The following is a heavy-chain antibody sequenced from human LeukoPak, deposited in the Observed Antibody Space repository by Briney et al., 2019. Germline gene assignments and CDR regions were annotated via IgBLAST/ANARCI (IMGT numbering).Heavy chain of an antibody. CDR1: GFTFTDYA. J-gene: IGHJ3*02. CDR2: INSNGGST. Sequence: PGGSLRLSCAASGFTFTDYAMRWVRQAPGKGLEYVSGINSNGGSTYYANSVKGRFTISRDNSKNTLYLQMGSLRAEDMAVYHCARERYSVNDFDAFDIWGQGTMVTVSS. CDR3: ARERYSVNDFDAFDI. D-gene: IGHD5/OR15-5a*01. V-gene: IGHV3-64*01.